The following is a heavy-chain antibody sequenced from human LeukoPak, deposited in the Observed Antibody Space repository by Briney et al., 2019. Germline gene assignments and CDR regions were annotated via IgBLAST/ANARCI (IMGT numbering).Heavy chain of an antibody. Sequence: ASVKVSCKASGYTFIAYHMHWVRQAPGQGLEWMGRINPNSGGTNYAQKFQGRVTMTRDTSISTAYMELSRLRSDDTAVYYCAREKVRQSGMDVWGQGTTVTVSS. CDR3: AREKVRQSGMDV. V-gene: IGHV1-2*06. J-gene: IGHJ6*02. CDR2: INPNSGGT. D-gene: IGHD2-2*01. CDR1: GYTFIAYH.